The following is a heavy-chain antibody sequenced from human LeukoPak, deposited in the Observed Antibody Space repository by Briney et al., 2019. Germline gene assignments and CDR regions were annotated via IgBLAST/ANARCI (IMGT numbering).Heavy chain of an antibody. CDR2: IIPIFGTA. J-gene: IGHJ4*02. D-gene: IGHD2-21*02. CDR1: GGTFSNYA. V-gene: IGHV1-69*05. CDR3: ATSIVVVTKPLYYFDY. Sequence: SVKVSCKASGGTFSNYAISWVRQAPGQGLEWMGGIIPIFGTANYAQKFQGRVTITTDESTSTAYMELSSLRSEDTAVYYCATSIVVVTKPLYYFDYWGQGTLVTVSS.